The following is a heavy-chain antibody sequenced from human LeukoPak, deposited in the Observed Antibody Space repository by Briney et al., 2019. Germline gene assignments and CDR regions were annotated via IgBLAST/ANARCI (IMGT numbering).Heavy chain of an antibody. J-gene: IGHJ4*02. CDR3: ARNYDSSGYYVYFVY. CDR1: GGSISSYY. Sequence: PSETLSLTCTVSGGSISSYYWSWIRQPPGKGLEWIGYIYYSGSTDYNPSLKSRVTISVDTSRNQFSLNLSSVTAADTAVYYCARNYDSSGYYVYFVYWGQGTLVTVSS. D-gene: IGHD3-22*01. V-gene: IGHV4-59*01. CDR2: IYYSGST.